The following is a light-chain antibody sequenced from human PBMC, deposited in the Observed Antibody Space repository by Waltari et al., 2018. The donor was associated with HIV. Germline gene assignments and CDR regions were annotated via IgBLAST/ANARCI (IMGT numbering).Light chain of an antibody. Sequence: DIQMTQSPSSLSASVGDRVTISCRASQSIGRRLNWYKHKPGKAPKLLIYDASTLRSGVPSRFSASGSGTEFTLIISSLQGEDIATYYCQKSDNTPYTFGQGTKLEIK. CDR3: QKSDNTPYT. CDR2: DAS. V-gene: IGKV1-39*01. CDR1: QSIGRR. J-gene: IGKJ2*01.